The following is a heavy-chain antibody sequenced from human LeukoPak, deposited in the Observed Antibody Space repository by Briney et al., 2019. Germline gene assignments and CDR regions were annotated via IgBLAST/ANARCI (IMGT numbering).Heavy chain of an antibody. Sequence: PGGSLRLSCAASGFTFSSYGMQSSNYGMHWVRQAPGKGLEWVAFIRSDGRNKYYSDSVKGRFTISRDNSKNTLYLQMNSLRAEDTAVYYCAKLKINYYYYMDVWGKGTTVIVSS. D-gene: IGHD3-16*01. CDR2: IRSDGRNK. J-gene: IGHJ6*03. CDR1: GFTFSSYGMQSSNYG. CDR3: AKLKINYYYYMDV. V-gene: IGHV3-30*02.